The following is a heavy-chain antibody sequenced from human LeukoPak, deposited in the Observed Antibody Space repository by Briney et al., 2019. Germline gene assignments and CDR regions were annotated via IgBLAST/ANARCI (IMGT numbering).Heavy chain of an antibody. J-gene: IGHJ4*02. CDR1: GFTFSNYY. CDR2: ISTSSSST. CDR3: ARSGNYFDY. V-gene: IGHV3-11*06. Sequence: GGSLRLSCAASGFTFSNYYMSWIRQAPGKGLEWLSYISTSSSSTNYADSVKGRFTISRDNARNSLYLQMNSLRAEDTAAYYCARSGNYFDYCGQGTLVTVAS.